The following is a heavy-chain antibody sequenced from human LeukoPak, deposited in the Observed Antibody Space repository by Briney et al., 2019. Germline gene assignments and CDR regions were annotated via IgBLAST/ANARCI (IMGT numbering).Heavy chain of an antibody. V-gene: IGHV4-59*02. Sequence: KPSETLSLTCTVSGGSVNDYYWNWIRQPPGKGLEWIGYIYYSGSTDYNPSLKSRVTMSIDTSKNQFSLKLNSVTAADTAVYYCARGGARGSSAFDVWGQGTTVIVSA. J-gene: IGHJ3*01. D-gene: IGHD3-10*01. CDR1: GGSVNDYY. CDR3: ARGGARGSSAFDV. CDR2: IYYSGST.